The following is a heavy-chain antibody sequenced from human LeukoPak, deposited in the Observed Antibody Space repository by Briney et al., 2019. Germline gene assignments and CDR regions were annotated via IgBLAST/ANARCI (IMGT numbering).Heavy chain of an antibody. CDR3: TRRYNYDSSGYYYVRDAFDI. CDR1: GFTFGDYV. CDR2: IRSKAYGGTT. Sequence: GGSLRLSCTAAGFTFGDYVMSWVRQAPGKGLEWVGFIRSKAYGGTTKNAASVKGRFTISRDDSRSIAYLQMNSLKTEDTAVYYCTRRYNYDSSGYYYVRDAFDIWGQGTMVTVSS. D-gene: IGHD3-22*01. J-gene: IGHJ3*02. V-gene: IGHV3-49*04.